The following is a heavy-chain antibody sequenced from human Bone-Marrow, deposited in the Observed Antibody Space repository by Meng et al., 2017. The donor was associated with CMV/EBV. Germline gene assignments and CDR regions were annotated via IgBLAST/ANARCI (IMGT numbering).Heavy chain of an antibody. V-gene: IGHV3-74*01. CDR2: INSDGSST. CDR1: GFTFSSYW. CDR3: ARNLYYYDSSGDDYGGY. D-gene: IGHD3-22*01. Sequence: GESLKISCAASGFTFSSYWMHWVRQAPGKGLVWVSRINSDGSSTSYADSVKGRFTISRDNAKNTLYLQMNSLRAEDTAVYYCARNLYYYDSSGDDYGGYWGQGTLVTVSS. J-gene: IGHJ4*02.